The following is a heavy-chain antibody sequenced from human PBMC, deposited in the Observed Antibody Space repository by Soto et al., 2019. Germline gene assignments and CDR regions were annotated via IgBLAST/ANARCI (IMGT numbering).Heavy chain of an antibody. Sequence: QVQLVQSGAEVKKPGSSVKVSCKASGGTFSSYAISWVRQAPGQGLEWMGGIIPIFGTANYAQKFQGRVTINADESTSTAYMELSSLRSEDTAVYYCASGGYYYDSSGYVYYYYYGMDVWGQGTTVTVSS. D-gene: IGHD3-22*01. V-gene: IGHV1-69*01. CDR2: IIPIFGTA. CDR1: GGTFSSYA. CDR3: ASGGYYYDSSGYVYYYYYGMDV. J-gene: IGHJ6*02.